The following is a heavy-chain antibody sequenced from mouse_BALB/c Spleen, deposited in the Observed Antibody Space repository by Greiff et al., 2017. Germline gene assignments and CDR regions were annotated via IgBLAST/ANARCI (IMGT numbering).Heavy chain of an antibody. CDR1: GYTFTSYW. V-gene: IGHV1-87*01. Sequence: QVQLKESGAELARPGASVKLSCKASGYTFTSYWMQWVKQRPGQGLEWIGAIYPGDGDTRYTQKFKGKATLTADKSSSTAYMQLSSLASEDSAVYYCAREGGNSDYWGQGTTLTVSS. CDR3: AREGGNSDY. D-gene: IGHD1-1*02. J-gene: IGHJ2*01. CDR2: IYPGDGDT.